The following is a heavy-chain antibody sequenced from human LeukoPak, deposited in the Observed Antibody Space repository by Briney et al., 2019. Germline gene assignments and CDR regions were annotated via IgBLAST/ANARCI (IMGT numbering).Heavy chain of an antibody. J-gene: IGHJ6*02. CDR3: AREDYGDYGYYYGMDV. V-gene: IGHV3-66*02. CDR1: GFTVSSNY. CDR2: IYSGGST. D-gene: IGHD4-17*01. Sequence: GGSLRLSCAASGFTVSSNYVSWVRQAPGKGLEWVSVIYSGGSTYYADSVKGRFTISRDNSKNTLYLQMNSLRAEDTAVYYCAREDYGDYGYYYGMDVWGQGTTVTVSS.